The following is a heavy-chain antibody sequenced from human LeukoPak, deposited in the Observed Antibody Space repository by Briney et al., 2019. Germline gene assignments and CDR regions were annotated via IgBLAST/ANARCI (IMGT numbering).Heavy chain of an antibody. CDR1: GFTFSSYA. J-gene: IGHJ4*02. V-gene: IGHV3-23*01. D-gene: IGHD3-10*01. CDR3: AKGRSGTYYLHFDY. Sequence: GGSLRLSCAAPGFTFSSYAMSWVRQPPGKGLEWVSAISGSGGDTYYADSVKGRFTISRDNSKNTLFLQMNSLRADDSAVCYCAKGRSGTYYLHFDYWGQGTLVTVSS. CDR2: ISGSGGDT.